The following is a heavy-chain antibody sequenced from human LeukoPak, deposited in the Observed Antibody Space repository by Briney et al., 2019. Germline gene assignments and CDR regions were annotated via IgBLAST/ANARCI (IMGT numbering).Heavy chain of an antibody. Sequence: ASVKVSCKASGGTFSSYAISWVRQAPGQGLEWMGRIIPIFGTANYAQKFQGRVTITTDESTSTAYMELSSLRSEDTAVYYCAREVDYDYVWGSYRYNSPLDYWGQGTRVTVSS. CDR2: IIPIFGTA. V-gene: IGHV1-69*05. CDR1: GGTFSSYA. J-gene: IGHJ4*02. D-gene: IGHD3-16*02. CDR3: AREVDYDYVWGSYRYNSPLDY.